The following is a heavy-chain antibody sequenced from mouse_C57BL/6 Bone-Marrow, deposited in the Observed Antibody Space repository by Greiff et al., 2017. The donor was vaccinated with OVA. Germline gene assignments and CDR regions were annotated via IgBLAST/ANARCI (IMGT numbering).Heavy chain of an antibody. V-gene: IGHV3-1*01. CDR1: GYSITSGYD. CDR2: ISYSGST. Sequence: DVQLQESGPGMVKPSQSLSLTCTVTGYSITSGYDWHWIRHFPGNKLEWMGYISYSGSTNYNPSLKSRISITHDTSKNHFFLKLNSVTTEDTATYYCAQSYYSNPFAYWGQGTLVTVSA. D-gene: IGHD2-5*01. J-gene: IGHJ3*01. CDR3: AQSYYSNPFAY.